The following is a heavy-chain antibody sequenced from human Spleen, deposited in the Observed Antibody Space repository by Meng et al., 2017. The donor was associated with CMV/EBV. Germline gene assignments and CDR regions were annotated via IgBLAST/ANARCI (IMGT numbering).Heavy chain of an antibody. V-gene: IGHV1-8*03. CDR3: ARAPTIIFGAEIDWFDP. CDR1: GGTFTSYD. J-gene: IGHJ5*02. CDR2: MNPNSGNT. D-gene: IGHD3/OR15-3a*01. Sequence: ASVKVSCKASGGTFTSYDINWVRQATGQGLEWMGWMNPNSGNTGYAQKFQGRVTITRNTSISTAYMELSSLRSEDKAVYYCARAPTIIFGAEIDWFDPWGQGTLVTVSS.